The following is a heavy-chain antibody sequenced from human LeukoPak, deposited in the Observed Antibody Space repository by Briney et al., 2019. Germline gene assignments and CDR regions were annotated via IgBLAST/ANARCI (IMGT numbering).Heavy chain of an antibody. CDR1: GGSFSGYY. J-gene: IGHJ4*02. CDR2: INHSGST. D-gene: IGHD6-19*01. CDR3: ARDLGSGWLRGPSDY. V-gene: IGHV4-34*01. Sequence: SETLSLTCAVYGGSFSGYYWSWIRPPPGKGLEWIGEINHSGSTNYNPSLKSRVTILVDTSKNQFSLKLSSVTAADTAVYYCARDLGSGWLRGPSDYWGQGTLVTVSS.